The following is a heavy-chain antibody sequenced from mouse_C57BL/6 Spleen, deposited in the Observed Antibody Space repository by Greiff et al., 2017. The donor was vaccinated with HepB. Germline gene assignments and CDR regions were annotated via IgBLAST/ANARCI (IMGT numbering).Heavy chain of an antibody. V-gene: IGHV1-82*01. D-gene: IGHD1-1*01. CDR3: ARGGTTEFAY. Sequence: QVQLKQSGPELVKPGASVKISCKASGYAFSSSWMNWVKQRPGKGLEWIGRIYPGDGDTNYNGKFKGKATLTADKSSSTAYMQLSSLTSEDSAVYFCARGGTTEFAYWGQGTLVTVSA. CDR2: IYPGDGDT. J-gene: IGHJ3*01. CDR1: GYAFSSSW.